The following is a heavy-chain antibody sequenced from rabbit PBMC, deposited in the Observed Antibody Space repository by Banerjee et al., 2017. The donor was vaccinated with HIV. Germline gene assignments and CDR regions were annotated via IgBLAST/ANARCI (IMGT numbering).Heavy chain of an antibody. CDR1: GFDFSSYY. J-gene: IGHJ4*01. D-gene: IGHD7-1*01. V-gene: IGHV1S7*01. CDR2: MYAGRGST. Sequence: QLKETGGGLVQPGGSLTLSCKASGFDFSSYYMSWVRQAPGKGLEWIGIMYAGRGSTDYASWVNGRFTISSDNAQDTVDLQMNSLTAADTATYFCARGAAYAGYGFGYYFNLWGQGTL. CDR3: ARGAAYAGYGFGYYFNL.